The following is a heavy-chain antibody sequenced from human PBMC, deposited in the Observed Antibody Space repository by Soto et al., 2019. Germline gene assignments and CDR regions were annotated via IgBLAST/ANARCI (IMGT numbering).Heavy chain of an antibody. J-gene: IGHJ4*02. CDR1: GFTFSSYG. CDR3: ARVRDVWGSHRDYFDY. V-gene: IGHV3-33*01. CDR2: IWYDGSNK. D-gene: IGHD3-16*02. Sequence: QVQLVESGGGVVQPGRSLRLSCAASGFTFSSYGMHWVRQAPGKGLEWVAVIWYDGSNKYYADSVKGRFTISRDNSKNTLYLQMNSLRAEDTAVYYCARVRDVWGSHRDYFDYWGQGTLVTVSS.